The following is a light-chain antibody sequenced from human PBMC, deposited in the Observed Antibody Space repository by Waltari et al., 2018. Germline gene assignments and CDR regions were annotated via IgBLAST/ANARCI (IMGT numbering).Light chain of an antibody. CDR1: SGHSSNV. CDR3: QTGGHGTWV. CDR2: VNSDGSH. V-gene: IGLV4-69*01. Sequence: QLVLTQSPSASASLGASVKLTCTLSSGHSSNVIAWLQQQSEKGPRYLMKVNSDGSHSKGAEIPDRFSGSSSGAERYLTISSLQSEDEADYYCQTGGHGTWVFGGGTKLTVL. J-gene: IGLJ3*02.